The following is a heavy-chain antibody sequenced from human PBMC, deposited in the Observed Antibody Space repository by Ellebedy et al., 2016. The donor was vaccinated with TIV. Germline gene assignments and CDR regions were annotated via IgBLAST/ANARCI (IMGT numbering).Heavy chain of an antibody. CDR1: RGTFSSYA. D-gene: IGHD5-12*01. J-gene: IGHJ6*02. CDR2: IIPIFGTA. CDR3: ARDSGWGMATYADYYYGMDV. Sequence: SVKVSXKASRGTFSSYAISWVRQAPGQGLEWMGGIIPIFGTANYAQKFQGRVTITADESTSTAYMELSSLRSEDTAVYYCARDSGWGMATYADYYYGMDVWGQGTTVTVSS. V-gene: IGHV1-69*13.